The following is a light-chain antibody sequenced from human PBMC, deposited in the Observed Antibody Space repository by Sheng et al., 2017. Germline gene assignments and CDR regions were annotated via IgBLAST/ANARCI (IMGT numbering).Light chain of an antibody. CDR3: QTWDSSTFV. CDR2: QDT. CDR1: KLGNKY. Sequence: SYELTQPPAVSVSPGQTASITCSGDKLGNKYASWYQQKPGQSPVLIIYQDTIRPSGIPERFSGSNSGNTATLTISGTQAMDEADYYCQTWDSSTFVFGTGTKVTVL. J-gene: IGLJ1*01. V-gene: IGLV3-1*01.